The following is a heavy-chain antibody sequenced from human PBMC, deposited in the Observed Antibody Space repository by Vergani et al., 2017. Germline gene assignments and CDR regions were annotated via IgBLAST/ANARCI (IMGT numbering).Heavy chain of an antibody. CDR1: GGTFSSYA. D-gene: IGHD5-24*01. J-gene: IGHJ4*02. CDR3: ASMNTVEMATIHSYYFDY. CDR2: IIPIFGTA. V-gene: IGHV1-69*01. Sequence: QVQLVQSGAEVKKPGSSVKVSCKASGGTFSSYAISWVRQAPGQGLEWMGGIIPIFGTANYAQQFQGRVTSTADESTSTAYMELSSLRSEDTAVYYCASMNTVEMATIHSYYFDYWGQGTLVTVSS.